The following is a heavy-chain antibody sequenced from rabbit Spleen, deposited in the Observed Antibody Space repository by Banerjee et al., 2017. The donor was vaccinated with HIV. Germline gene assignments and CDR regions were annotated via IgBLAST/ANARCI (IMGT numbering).Heavy chain of an antibody. CDR2: IESGSGGFT. V-gene: IGHV1S40*01. CDR3: ARDLAGVVGWNLNL. D-gene: IGHD4-1*01. J-gene: IGHJ4*01. CDR1: GVSFSSSSY. Sequence: QSLEESGGDLVKPGASLTLTCTASGVSFSSSSYMCWVRQAPGKGLEWIACIESGSGGFTYYATWAKGRFTCSRASSTTVFLQMTSLTAADTATYFCARDLAGVVGWNLNLWGPGTLVTVS.